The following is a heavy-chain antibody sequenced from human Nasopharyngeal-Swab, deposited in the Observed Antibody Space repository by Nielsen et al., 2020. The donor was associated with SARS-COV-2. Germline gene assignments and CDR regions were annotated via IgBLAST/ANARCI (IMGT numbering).Heavy chain of an antibody. Sequence: SETLSLTCTVSGGSISSGGYYWSWIRQHPGKGLEWIGYIYYSGSTYYNPSLKSRVTISVDTSKNQFSLKLSSVTAADTAVYYCARAFIVVVPAAPDAFDIWGQGTTVTVSS. CDR3: ARAFIVVVPAAPDAFDI. D-gene: IGHD2-2*01. J-gene: IGHJ3*02. CDR2: IYYSGST. V-gene: IGHV4-31*03. CDR1: GGSISSGGYY.